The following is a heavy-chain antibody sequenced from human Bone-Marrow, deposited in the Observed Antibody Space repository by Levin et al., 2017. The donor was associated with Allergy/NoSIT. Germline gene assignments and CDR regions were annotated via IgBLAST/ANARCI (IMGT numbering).Heavy chain of an antibody. CDR1: GFTFSSYG. Sequence: GESLKISCAASGFTFSSYGMHWVRQAPGKGLEWVAVIWYDGSNKYYADSVKGRFTISRDNSKNTLYLQMNSLRAEDTAVYYCAREDWNYWLPGGYWGQGTLVTVSS. J-gene: IGHJ4*02. CDR3: AREDWNYWLPGGY. D-gene: IGHD1-7*01. CDR2: IWYDGSNK. V-gene: IGHV3-33*01.